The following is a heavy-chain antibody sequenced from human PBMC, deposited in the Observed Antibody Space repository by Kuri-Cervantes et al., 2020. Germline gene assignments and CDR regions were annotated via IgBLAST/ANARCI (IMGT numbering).Heavy chain of an antibody. Sequence: GSLRLSCAVYGGSFSGYYWSWIRQSPGKGLEWIGEINHSGSTNYNPSLKSRVTISVDTSKNQFSLKLSSVTAADAGVYYCAGGWGYSSSRGRFDPWGQGTLVTVSS. D-gene: IGHD6-13*01. CDR3: AGGWGYSSSRGRFDP. CDR2: INHSGST. CDR1: GGSFSGYY. J-gene: IGHJ5*02. V-gene: IGHV4-34*01.